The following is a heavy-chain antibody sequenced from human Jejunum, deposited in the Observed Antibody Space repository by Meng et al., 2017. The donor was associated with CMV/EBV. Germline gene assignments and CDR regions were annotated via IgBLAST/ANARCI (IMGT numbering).Heavy chain of an antibody. CDR3: ARGGTYDFWTTYFSFPFDY. D-gene: IGHD3-3*01. Sequence: GYWIGWVRQMPGRGLAWMGIIHPYDSDTRYSPSFQGQVSISVDYSISTTYLQRSSLEASDTAIYYCARGGTYDFWTTYFSFPFDYWGQGTPGTVSS. CDR1: GYW. V-gene: IGHV5-51*01. CDR2: IHPYDSDT. J-gene: IGHJ4*02.